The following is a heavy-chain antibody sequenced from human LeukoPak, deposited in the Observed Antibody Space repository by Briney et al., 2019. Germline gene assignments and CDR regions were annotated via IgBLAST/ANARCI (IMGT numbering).Heavy chain of an antibody. CDR3: ARAREYLAIDY. CDR1: GFTVSSNY. Sequence: GGSLRLSCAASGFTVSSNYMNWVRQAPGKGLAWVSVLYSAGNTFYADSVKGRFTISRDNSKNTLYLQMNSLRPEDTAVYYCARAREYLAIDYWGQGTLVTVSS. D-gene: IGHD2/OR15-2a*01. V-gene: IGHV3-66*02. CDR2: LYSAGNT. J-gene: IGHJ4*02.